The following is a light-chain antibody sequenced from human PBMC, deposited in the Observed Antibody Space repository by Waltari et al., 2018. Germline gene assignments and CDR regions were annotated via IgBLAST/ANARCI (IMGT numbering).Light chain of an antibody. Sequence: SYVLTQPPSVSVAPGKTARITCGGNNIGSKSVHWYQKKPGQAPVMVIYYDSDRPSGPPGRFSGSKSGNTATLTISRVEAGDEADYYCHGWHSSSGHLGVFGGGTKLTVL. CDR2: YDS. CDR1: NIGSKS. J-gene: IGLJ2*01. V-gene: IGLV3-21*01. CDR3: HGWHSSSGHLGV.